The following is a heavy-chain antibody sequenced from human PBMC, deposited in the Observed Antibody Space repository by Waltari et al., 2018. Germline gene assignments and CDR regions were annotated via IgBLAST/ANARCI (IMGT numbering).Heavy chain of an antibody. CDR2: IIPIFGTA. D-gene: IGHD1-26*01. V-gene: IGHV1-69*01. J-gene: IGHJ3*02. CDR3: ATPYSGSYYVDAGRAFDI. CDR1: GGPFSSYA. Sequence: QVQLVQSGAEVKKPGSSVKVSCKASGGPFSSYAISWVRQAPGQGLEWMGGIIPIFGTANYAQKFQGRVTITADESTSTAYMELSSLRSEDTAVYYCATPYSGSYYVDAGRAFDIWGQGTMVTVSS.